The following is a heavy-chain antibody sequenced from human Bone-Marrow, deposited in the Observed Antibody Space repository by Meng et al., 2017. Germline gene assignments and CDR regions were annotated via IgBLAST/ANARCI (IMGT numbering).Heavy chain of an antibody. Sequence: EVQLLESGGGLVQPGGSLRLSCAASGFVFSDYAMTWVRQAPGKGLEWVSGISGRGGSTHYGDSVRGRFTISRDNFKNTLYLQMNSLRAEDTAVYYCAKDTQRTVAGIFDYWGQGTLVTVSS. J-gene: IGHJ4*02. CDR1: GFVFSDYA. CDR3: AKDTQRTVAGIFDY. D-gene: IGHD6-19*01. CDR2: ISGRGGST. V-gene: IGHV3-23*01.